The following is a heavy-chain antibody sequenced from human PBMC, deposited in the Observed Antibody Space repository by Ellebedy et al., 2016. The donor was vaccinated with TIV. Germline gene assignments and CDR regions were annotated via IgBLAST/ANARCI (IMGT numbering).Heavy chain of an antibody. CDR3: ERAGSASWYFDL. V-gene: IGHV3-23*01. J-gene: IGHJ2*01. D-gene: IGHD1-14*01. Sequence: GESLKISCAASGFTFSSYAMSWVRQAPGKGLEWVSTISNTGSRTDYADSVEGRFIISRDNAKNTVDLQMNSLRAEDTAVYYCERAGSASWYFDLWGRGTLVTVSS. CDR2: ISNTGSRT. CDR1: GFTFSSYA.